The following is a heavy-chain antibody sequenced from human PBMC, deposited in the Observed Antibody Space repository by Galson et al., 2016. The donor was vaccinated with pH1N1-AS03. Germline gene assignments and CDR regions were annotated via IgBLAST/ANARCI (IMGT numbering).Heavy chain of an antibody. CDR1: DYTFG. J-gene: IGHJ6*02. D-gene: IGHD2-15*01. Sequence: SVKVSCKASDYTFGIGWVRQAPGQGLEWMGWISTYNVNTESSQKFQGRVTITRDTSTNTAYMELSSLRSEDTAIYYCARVSGEDSGGSYKGASAMDVWGQGTTVIVS. CDR3: ARVSGEDSGGSYKGASAMDV. V-gene: IGHV1-18*01. CDR2: ISTYNVNT.